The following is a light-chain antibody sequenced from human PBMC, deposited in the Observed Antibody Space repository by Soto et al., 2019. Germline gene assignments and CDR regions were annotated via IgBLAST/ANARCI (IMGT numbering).Light chain of an antibody. V-gene: IGKV3-11*01. CDR1: QSVSNY. Sequence: EIVLTQSPATLSLSPGERATLSCRASQSVSNYLAWYQQKPGQAPRLLIYDASNRATGIPARFSGGGSGTHFTLTISRLEPGDFAVYYCQHFGGTTFTFGQGTRLEIK. J-gene: IGKJ5*01. CDR3: QHFGGTTFT. CDR2: DAS.